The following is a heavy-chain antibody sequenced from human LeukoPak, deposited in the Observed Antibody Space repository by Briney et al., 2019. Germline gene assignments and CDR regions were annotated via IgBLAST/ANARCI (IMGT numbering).Heavy chain of an antibody. V-gene: IGHV1-24*01. D-gene: IGHD3-10*01. J-gene: IGHJ5*02. Sequence: ASVKVSCKASGYTLTELSMHWVRQAPGKGLEWMGGFDPEDGETIYAQKFQGRVTMTEDTSTDTAYMELSSLRSEDTAVYYCATDISITMVRGVIPDRLVWPSWGQGTLVTVSS. CDR3: ATDISITMVRGVIPDRLVWPS. CDR1: GYTLTELS. CDR2: FDPEDGET.